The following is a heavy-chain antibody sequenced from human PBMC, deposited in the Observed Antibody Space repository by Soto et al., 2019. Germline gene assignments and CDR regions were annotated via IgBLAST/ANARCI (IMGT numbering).Heavy chain of an antibody. D-gene: IGHD6-6*01. CDR1: GGSISSSSYY. V-gene: IGHV4-39*01. J-gene: IGHJ6*03. CDR3: ARHELAARGYYDYDMDV. Sequence: QLQLQESGPGLVKPSETLSLTCTVSGGSISSSSYYWGWIRQPPGTGLEWIGSIYYSGSTYYNPSLKRRVTISVDTSKNQFSLKLSSVTAADTAVYYCARHELAARGYYDYDMDVWGKGTTVTVSS. CDR2: IYYSGST.